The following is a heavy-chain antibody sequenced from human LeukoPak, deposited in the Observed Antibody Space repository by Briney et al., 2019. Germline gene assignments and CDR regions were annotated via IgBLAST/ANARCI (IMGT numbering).Heavy chain of an antibody. CDR3: ARVNLLGYCTNGVCPGGGLPFDY. CDR1: GGSFSGYY. CDR2: IYTSGST. D-gene: IGHD2-8*01. Sequence: SETLSLTCAVYGGSFSGYYWNWIRQPAGKGLEWIGRIYTSGSTNYNPSLKSRVTMSVDTSKNQFSLNLISVTAADTAVYYCARVNLLGYCTNGVCPGGGLPFDYWGQGTLVTVSS. V-gene: IGHV4-59*10. J-gene: IGHJ4*02.